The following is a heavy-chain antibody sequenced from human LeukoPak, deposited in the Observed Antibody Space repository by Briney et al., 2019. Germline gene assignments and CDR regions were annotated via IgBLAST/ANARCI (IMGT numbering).Heavy chain of an antibody. CDR2: VSPYNGNT. Sequence: ASVKVSCKASGYTFTDYDITWGGQAPGQGLEWMGRVSPYNGNTYYSQTFQGRVTITKDTSTGTAYLDLKNLRADDTAMYYCARNGRVRRVVKDLFEYWGQGTLVAVSS. J-gene: IGHJ4*02. V-gene: IGHV1-18*01. CDR1: GYTFTDYD. D-gene: IGHD3-10*01. CDR3: ARNGRVRRVVKDLFEY.